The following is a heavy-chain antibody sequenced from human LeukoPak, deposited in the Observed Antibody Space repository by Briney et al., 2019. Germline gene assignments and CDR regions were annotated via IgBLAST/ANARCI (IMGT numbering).Heavy chain of an antibody. CDR3: ARGEGVRFLEWLNWFDP. CDR2: IIPIFGTA. D-gene: IGHD3-3*01. Sequence: ASVKVSYKTSGGTFSSYAISWVRQAPGQGLEWMGGIIPIFGTANYAQKFQGRVTITADESTSTAYMELSSLRSEDTAVYYCARGEGVRFLEWLNWFDPWGQGTLVTVSS. V-gene: IGHV1-69*01. CDR1: GGTFSSYA. J-gene: IGHJ5*02.